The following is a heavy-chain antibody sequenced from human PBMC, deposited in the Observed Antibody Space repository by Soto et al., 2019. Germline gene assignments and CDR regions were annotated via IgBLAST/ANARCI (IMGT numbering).Heavy chain of an antibody. D-gene: IGHD2-2*01. CDR2: ISYDGSNK. J-gene: IGHJ6*02. CDR3: AVVAMDASYKGMDV. Sequence: PGGSLRLSCAASGFTFSSYAMHWVRQAPGKGLEWVAVISYDGSNKYYADSVKGRFTISRDNSKNTLYLQMNSLRAEDTAVYYCAVVAMDASYKGMDVWGQGTTVTVSS. V-gene: IGHV3-30-3*01. CDR1: GFTFSSYA.